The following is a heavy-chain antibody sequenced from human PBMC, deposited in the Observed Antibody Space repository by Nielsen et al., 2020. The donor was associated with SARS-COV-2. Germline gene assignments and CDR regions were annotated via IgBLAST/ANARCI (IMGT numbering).Heavy chain of an antibody. J-gene: IGHJ5*02. D-gene: IGHD4-17*01. V-gene: IGHV3-48*01. Sequence: GESLKISCAASGFTFSSYSMNWVRQAPGKGLDWVSYISTSSRTIYYADSVKGRFTISRDNAKNSLYLQMNSLRAEDTAVYYCARDYSGDYAGWFDPWGQGTLVTVSS. CDR3: ARDYSGDYAGWFDP. CDR2: ISTSSRTI. CDR1: GFTFSSYS.